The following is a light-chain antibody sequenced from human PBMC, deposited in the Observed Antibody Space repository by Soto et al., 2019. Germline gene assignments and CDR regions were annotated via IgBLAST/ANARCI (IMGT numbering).Light chain of an antibody. CDR2: GAS. CDR1: QIISSAF. J-gene: IGKJ1*01. V-gene: IGKV3-20*01. Sequence: EIVLTQSPGTLSLSPGDRATLSCRATQIISSAFLVWYQQKPGQAPRLLIYGASSRATGIPDRFSGSGSGTDFTLTISRLEPEDFATYYCQQYNSYPWTFGQGTKVEIK. CDR3: QQYNSYPWT.